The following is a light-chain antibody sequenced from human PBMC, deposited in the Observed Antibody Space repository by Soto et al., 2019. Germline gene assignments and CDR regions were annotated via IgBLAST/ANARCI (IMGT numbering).Light chain of an antibody. J-gene: IGKJ1*01. Sequence: EIVMTQSPATLSVSPGERATLSCRASQSVTTKLAWYQQKPGLAPRLLIYGASTRATGIPARFSGSGSGTEFTLTISSLESEDFAVYYCQQYNNWPPWTFGQGTKVEIK. CDR3: QQYNNWPPWT. V-gene: IGKV3-15*01. CDR2: GAS. CDR1: QSVTTK.